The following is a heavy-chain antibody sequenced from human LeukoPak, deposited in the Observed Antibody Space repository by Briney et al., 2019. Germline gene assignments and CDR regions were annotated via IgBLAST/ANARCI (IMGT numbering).Heavy chain of an antibody. CDR3: ARHSRSGYGDYESAFDI. J-gene: IGHJ3*02. CDR2: FYYTGST. Sequence: PSETLSLTCIVSGGSISSSGYYWAWIRQPPGKGLEWIGNFYYTGSTYYNPSLKSRITISVDTSKNQFSLKLRSVTAADTAVYYCARHSRSGYGDYESAFDIWGQGTMVTVSS. D-gene: IGHD5-12*01. V-gene: IGHV4-39*01. CDR1: GGSISSSGYY.